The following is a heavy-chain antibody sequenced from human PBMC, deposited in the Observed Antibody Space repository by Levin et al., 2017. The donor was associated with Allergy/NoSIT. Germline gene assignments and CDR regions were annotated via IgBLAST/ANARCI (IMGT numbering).Heavy chain of an antibody. CDR2: IYYSGNT. CDR3: ARGLKSGWYGELKY. J-gene: IGHJ4*02. V-gene: IGHV4-59*01. CDR1: GGSISSYY. Sequence: SQTLSLTCTVSGGSISSYYWSWIRQPPGKGLEWIGYIYYSGNTNYNPSLTSRVTMSVDTSKNQVSLKLSSVTAADTAVYYCARGLKSGWYGELKYWGQGTLVTVSS. D-gene: IGHD6-19*01.